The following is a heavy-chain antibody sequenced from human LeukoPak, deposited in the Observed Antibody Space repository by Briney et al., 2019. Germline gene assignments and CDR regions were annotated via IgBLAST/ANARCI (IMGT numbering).Heavy chain of an antibody. V-gene: IGHV3-23*01. CDR3: AKLTLIVVVPAAIGY. J-gene: IGHJ4*02. CDR2: ISGSGGST. CDR1: RFTFSSYA. Sequence: GGSLRLSCAASRFTFSSYAMSWVRQAPGKGLEWVSAISGSGGSTYYADSVKGRFTISRDNSKNTLYLQMNSLRAEDTAVYYCAKLTLIVVVPAAIGYWGQGTLVTVSS. D-gene: IGHD2-2*01.